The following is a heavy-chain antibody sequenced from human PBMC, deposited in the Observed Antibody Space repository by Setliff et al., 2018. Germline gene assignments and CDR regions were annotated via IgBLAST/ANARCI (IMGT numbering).Heavy chain of an antibody. V-gene: IGHV3-74*01. Sequence: AGGSLRLSCAASGLTFTSKWMHWVRQAPGKGLVWVSRINGDGSITSYADSVRGRFTISRDSSKNTLYLQMNSLRLEDTAVYYCLVAYTSSWYSGGFDPWGQGTLVTVS. CDR1: GLTFTSKW. CDR2: INGDGSIT. D-gene: IGHD6-13*01. J-gene: IGHJ5*02. CDR3: LVAYTSSWYSGGFDP.